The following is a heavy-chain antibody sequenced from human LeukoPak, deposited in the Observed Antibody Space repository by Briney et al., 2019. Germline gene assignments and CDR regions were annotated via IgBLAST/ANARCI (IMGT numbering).Heavy chain of an antibody. CDR2: IYPGDSDT. Sequence: GESLKISCKGSGYSFTSYWIGWVRQMPGKGLEWMGTIYPGDSDTRYSPSFQGQVTISADKSISTAYLQWSSLKASDTAMYYCARLFGFRESLGWFDPWGQGTLVTVSS. D-gene: IGHD3-10*01. CDR3: ARLFGFRESLGWFDP. CDR1: GYSFTSYW. V-gene: IGHV5-51*01. J-gene: IGHJ5*02.